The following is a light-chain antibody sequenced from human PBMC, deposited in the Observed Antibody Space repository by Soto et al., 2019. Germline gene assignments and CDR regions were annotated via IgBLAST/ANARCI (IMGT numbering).Light chain of an antibody. CDR2: GAS. V-gene: IGKV3-20*01. CDR3: QQYLSLPVT. J-gene: IGKJ2*01. Sequence: EFVLTQSPGTLSLSPGERATLSCRASQTVTSNYLAWYQQKPGQAPRLLIYGASSRATDIPHRFSGSGSGTDFTLTISRLEPEDFALYYCQQYLSLPVTFGQGTKVDIK. CDR1: QTVTSNY.